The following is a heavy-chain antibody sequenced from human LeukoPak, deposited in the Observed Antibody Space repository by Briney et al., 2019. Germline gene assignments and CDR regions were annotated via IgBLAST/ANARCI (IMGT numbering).Heavy chain of an antibody. Sequence: SETLSLTCAVSGYSISSGYYWGWIRQPPGKGPEWIGSIYHSGSTYYNPSLKSRVTISVDTSKNQFSLKLSSVTAADTAVYYCARHVGYSYGLDWFDPWGQGTLVTVSS. CDR1: GYSISSGYY. V-gene: IGHV4-38-2*01. CDR3: ARHVGYSYGLDWFDP. D-gene: IGHD5-18*01. J-gene: IGHJ5*02. CDR2: IYHSGST.